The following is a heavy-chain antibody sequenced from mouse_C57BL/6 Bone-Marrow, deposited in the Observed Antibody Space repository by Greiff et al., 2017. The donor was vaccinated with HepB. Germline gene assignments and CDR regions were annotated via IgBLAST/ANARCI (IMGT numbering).Heavy chain of an antibody. CDR3: ARYMGYGSSYYAMDY. CDR1: GFTFTDYY. V-gene: IGHV7-3*01. J-gene: IGHJ4*01. CDR2: IRNKANGYNT. Sequence: EVNVVESGGGLVQPGGSLILSCAASGFTFTDYYMSWVRQPPGKALEWLGFIRNKANGYNTEYSASVKGRFTISRDNSQSILYLQRNALGAEDSATYYCARYMGYGSSYYAMDYWGQGTSVTVSS. D-gene: IGHD1-1*01.